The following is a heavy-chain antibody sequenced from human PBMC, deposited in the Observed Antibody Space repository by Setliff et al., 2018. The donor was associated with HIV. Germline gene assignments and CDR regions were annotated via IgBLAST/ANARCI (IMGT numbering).Heavy chain of an antibody. V-gene: IGHV4-39*01. Sequence: SETLSLTCTVSGGSISSSSNYWGWIRQPPGKGLEWIGCISYSESTFYNPSLKSRVTISVDTSKKQFSLKPTSVTAADTAVYYCVRHDRSPGYYYMDVWGKGTTVTVSS. J-gene: IGHJ6*03. D-gene: IGHD3-22*01. CDR3: VRHDRSPGYYYMDV. CDR1: GGSISSSSNY. CDR2: ISYSEST.